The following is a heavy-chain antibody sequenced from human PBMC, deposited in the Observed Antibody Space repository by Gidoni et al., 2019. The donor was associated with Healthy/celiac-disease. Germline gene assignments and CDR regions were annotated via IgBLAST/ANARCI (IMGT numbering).Heavy chain of an antibody. CDR2: ISYDGSNK. V-gene: IGHV3-30-3*01. Sequence: QVQLVESGGGVVQPGRSLRLSCPAFGFTFSSYAMHWVRQAPGKGLEWVAVISYDGSNKYYADSVKGRFTISRDNSKNTLYLQMNSLRAEDTAVYYCAREGIVGALDYWGQGTLVTVSS. CDR3: AREGIVGALDY. J-gene: IGHJ4*02. D-gene: IGHD1-26*01. CDR1: GFTFSSYA.